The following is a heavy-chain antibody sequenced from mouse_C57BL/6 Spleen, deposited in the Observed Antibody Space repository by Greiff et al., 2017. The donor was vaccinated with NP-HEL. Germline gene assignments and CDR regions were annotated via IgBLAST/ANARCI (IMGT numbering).Heavy chain of an antibody. CDR2: INYDGSST. CDR3: ARGLEGNLDY. D-gene: IGHD2-1*01. Sequence: EVKLMESEGGLVQPGSSMKLSCTASGFTFSDYYMAWVRQVPEKGLEWVANINYDGSSTYYLDSLKSRFIISRDNAKNILYLQMSSLKSEDTATYYCARGLEGNLDYWGQGTTLTVSS. J-gene: IGHJ2*01. CDR1: GFTFSDYY. V-gene: IGHV5-16*01.